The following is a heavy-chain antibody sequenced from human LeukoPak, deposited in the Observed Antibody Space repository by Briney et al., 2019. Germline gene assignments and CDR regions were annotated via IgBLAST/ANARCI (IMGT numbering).Heavy chain of an antibody. V-gene: IGHV1-2*02. Sequence: ASVKVSCKASGYTFTGHYMHWVRQAPGQGLEWMGWINPKNAGTNYAQKFQGRVTMTRDTSTGTVYMELSSLRSEDTAVYYCARDRGSGRGWFDPWGQGTLVTVSS. CDR1: GYTFTGHY. D-gene: IGHD3-10*01. CDR2: INPKNAGT. J-gene: IGHJ5*02. CDR3: ARDRGSGRGWFDP.